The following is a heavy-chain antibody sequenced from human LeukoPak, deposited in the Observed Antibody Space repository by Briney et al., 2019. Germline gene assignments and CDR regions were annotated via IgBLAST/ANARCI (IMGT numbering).Heavy chain of an antibody. CDR2: INSDGSTT. D-gene: IGHD4-17*01. CDR1: GFTFSSYW. CDR3: ARSTTHPYYNYMDV. Sequence: GGSLRLSSVASGFTFSSYWMHWVRQAPGEGLVWVSRINSDGSTTTYADSVKGRFTISRDNAKNTLYLQMNSLRVEDTAVYYCARSTTHPYYNYMDVWGKGTTVTLSS. J-gene: IGHJ6*03. V-gene: IGHV3-74*01.